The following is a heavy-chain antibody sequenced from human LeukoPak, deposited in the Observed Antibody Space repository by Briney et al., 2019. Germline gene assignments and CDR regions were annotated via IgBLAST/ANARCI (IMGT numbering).Heavy chain of an antibody. CDR2: IYYSGST. Sequence: PSETLSLTCTVSGGSISSYYWSWIRQPPGKGLEWIGYIYYSGSTNYNPSLKSRVTISVDTSKNQFSLKLRSVTAADTAVYYCARERGADNYWGQGTLVTVSS. CDR1: GGSISSYY. CDR3: ARERGADNY. J-gene: IGHJ4*02. D-gene: IGHD3-10*01. V-gene: IGHV4-59*01.